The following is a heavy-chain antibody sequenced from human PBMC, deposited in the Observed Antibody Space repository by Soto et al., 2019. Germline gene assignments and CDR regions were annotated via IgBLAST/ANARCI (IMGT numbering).Heavy chain of an antibody. D-gene: IGHD3-9*01. Sequence: QVQLVQSGAEVKKPGASVKVSCKASGYTFTNYGIAWVRQAPGQGLEWMGWISPYSGKTDYSQNLQGRVTMTADTSTTTAYMELRSLRSADTAVYYCTRARLTLTTSLIFDFWGQGTLVTVSS. J-gene: IGHJ4*02. CDR2: ISPYSGKT. CDR1: GYTFTNYG. CDR3: TRARLTLTTSLIFDF. V-gene: IGHV1-18*01.